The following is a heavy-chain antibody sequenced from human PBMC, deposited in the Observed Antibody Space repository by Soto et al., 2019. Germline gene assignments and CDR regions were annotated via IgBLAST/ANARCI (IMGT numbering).Heavy chain of an antibody. CDR1: GFTFSSYS. D-gene: IGHD2-8*01. CDR2: ISSSSSYI. CDR3: WLYCTNGVVCRGGMDV. Sequence: EVQLVESGGGLVKPGGSLRLSCAASGFTFSSYSMNWVRQAPGKGLEWVSSISSSSSYIYYADSVKGRFTIFRDNAKNSLYRQMTSLSAEDTAVYYCWLYCTNGVVCRGGMDVWGQGTKVTVSS. V-gene: IGHV3-21*01. J-gene: IGHJ6*02.